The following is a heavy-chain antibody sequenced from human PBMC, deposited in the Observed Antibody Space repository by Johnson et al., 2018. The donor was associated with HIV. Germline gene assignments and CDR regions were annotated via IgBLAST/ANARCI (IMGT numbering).Heavy chain of an antibody. CDR3: AKADDLEDTSGYLSAFDI. Sequence: QVQLVESGGGLVKPGGSLRLSCAASGFTFSDYYMSWIRQAPGKGLEWVSYISSSGSTIYYADSVKGRFTISRDNARNTLYLQMNTLRAEDTAVYYCAKADDLEDTSGYLSAFDIWGQGTMVTVSS. CDR2: ISSSGSTI. J-gene: IGHJ3*02. CDR1: GFTFSDYY. D-gene: IGHD3-3*01. V-gene: IGHV3-11*04.